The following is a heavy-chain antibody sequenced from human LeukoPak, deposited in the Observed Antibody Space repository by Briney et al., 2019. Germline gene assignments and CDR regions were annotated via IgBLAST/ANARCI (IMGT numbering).Heavy chain of an antibody. CDR2: ISGSGGST. CDR1: GFTLSSYA. J-gene: IGHJ4*02. Sequence: GGSLRLSCAASGFTLSSYAMSWVRQAPGKGLEWVSAISGSGGSTYYADSVKGRFTISRDNSKNTLYLQMNSLRAEDTAVYYCAKDGYDFWSGYYQRLDYWGQGTLVTVSS. D-gene: IGHD3-3*01. CDR3: AKDGYDFWSGYYQRLDY. V-gene: IGHV3-23*01.